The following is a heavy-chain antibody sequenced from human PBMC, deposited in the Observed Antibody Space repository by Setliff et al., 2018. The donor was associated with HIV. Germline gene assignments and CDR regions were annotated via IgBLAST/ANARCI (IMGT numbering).Heavy chain of an antibody. J-gene: IGHJ4*02. V-gene: IGHV3-23*01. CDR1: GFSFSNYA. CDR3: AKTLVVVASPLDV. D-gene: IGHD2-15*01. Sequence: LRLSCAASGFSFSNYAMSWVRQAPGKGLEWVSSVIRGGHNTFYADSVKGRFTISRDNSKDTLYLQMSGLTAEDTAIYYCAKTLVVVASPLDVWGQETLVTVSS. CDR2: VIRGGHNT.